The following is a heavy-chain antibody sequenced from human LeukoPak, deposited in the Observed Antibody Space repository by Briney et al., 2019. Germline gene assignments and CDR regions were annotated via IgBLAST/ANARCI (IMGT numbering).Heavy chain of an antibody. Sequence: SETLSLTCTVSGGSISSGSYYWSWNRQPAGKGLEWIGRIYTSGSTNYNPSLKSRVTISVDTSKNQFSLKLSSVTAADTAVYYCAREGGAAADNWFDPWGQGTLVTVSS. CDR2: IYTSGST. CDR3: AREGGAAADNWFDP. J-gene: IGHJ5*02. V-gene: IGHV4-61*02. CDR1: GGSISSGSYY. D-gene: IGHD6-13*01.